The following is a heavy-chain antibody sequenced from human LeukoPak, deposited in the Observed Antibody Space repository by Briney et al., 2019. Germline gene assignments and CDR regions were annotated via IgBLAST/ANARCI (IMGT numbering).Heavy chain of an antibody. CDR3: ARGQGRLLWFGELLFPYYFDY. CDR2: IYYSGST. J-gene: IGHJ4*02. V-gene: IGHV4-39*07. Sequence: SETLSLTCTVAGGSISSSSYYWGWIRQPPGKGLEWIGSIYYSGSTYYNPSLKSRVTISVDTSKNQFSLKLSSVTAADTAVYYCARGQGRLLWFGELLFPYYFDYWGQGTLVTVSS. D-gene: IGHD3-10*01. CDR1: GGSISSSSYY.